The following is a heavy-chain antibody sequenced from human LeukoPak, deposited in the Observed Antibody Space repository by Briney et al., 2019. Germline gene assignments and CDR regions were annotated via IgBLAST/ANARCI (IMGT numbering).Heavy chain of an antibody. V-gene: IGHV3-74*01. CDR1: GFTFSSYW. Sequence: GGSLRLSCAASGFTFSSYWMHWVRQAPGKGPVWVSRINSDGSSTSYADSVKGRFTISRDNAKNTLYLQMNSLRAEDTAVYYCARDLYSSGWWDYYYGMDVWGQGTTVTVSS. CDR2: INSDGSST. D-gene: IGHD6-19*01. CDR3: ARDLYSSGWWDYYYGMDV. J-gene: IGHJ6*02.